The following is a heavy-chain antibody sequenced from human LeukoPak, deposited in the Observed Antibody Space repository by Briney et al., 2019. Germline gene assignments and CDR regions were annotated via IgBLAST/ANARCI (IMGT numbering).Heavy chain of an antibody. D-gene: IGHD2-15*01. Sequence: PSETLSLTCTVSGGSISGYFWSWIRQAPGKGLEWIGYISSGGNTNYNPSLKSRVIISVDPSRNRFSLKLSSVTAADTAVFYCARVTLVAATHYYYGMDVWGQGTTVTVSS. J-gene: IGHJ6*02. CDR3: ARVTLVAATHYYYGMDV. CDR2: ISSGGNT. CDR1: GGSISGYF. V-gene: IGHV4-59*01.